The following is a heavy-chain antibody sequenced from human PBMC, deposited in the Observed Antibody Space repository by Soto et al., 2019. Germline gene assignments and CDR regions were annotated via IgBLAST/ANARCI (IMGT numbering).Heavy chain of an antibody. CDR1: GYIFTTYW. CDR2: IYPGHSDV. D-gene: IGHD6-19*01. CDR3: ATTPYNSDFYMYY. J-gene: IGHJ4*02. Sequence: GESLKISCQGSGYIFTTYWIGWVRQMPGKGLEWVGIIYPGHSDVRYSPSFRGRVTISADTSINTAYLQWNSLKASDTAMYYCATTPYNSDFYMYYWGPGSLVTVS. V-gene: IGHV5-51*01.